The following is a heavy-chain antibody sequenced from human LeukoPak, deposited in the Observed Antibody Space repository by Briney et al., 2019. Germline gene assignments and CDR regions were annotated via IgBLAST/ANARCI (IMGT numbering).Heavy chain of an antibody. Sequence: ASVKVSCKASGYTFTSYGISWVRQAPGQGLEWMGWISAYNGNTNYAQKLQGRVTMTTDTSTSTAYMELRSLRSDDTAVYYCAGSLVYCYGWGYYYYMDVWGKGTTVTVSS. CDR1: GYTFTSYG. CDR3: AGSLVYCYGWGYYYYMDV. CDR2: ISAYNGNT. V-gene: IGHV1-18*01. J-gene: IGHJ6*03. D-gene: IGHD5-18*01.